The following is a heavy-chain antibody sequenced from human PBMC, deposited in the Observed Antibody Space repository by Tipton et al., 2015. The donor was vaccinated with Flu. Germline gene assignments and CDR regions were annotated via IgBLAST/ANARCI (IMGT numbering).Heavy chain of an antibody. D-gene: IGHD4-17*01. CDR1: GDSTSRYF. J-gene: IGHJ4*02. V-gene: IGHV4-59*01. Sequence: TLSLTCTVSGDSTSRYFWSWIRQPPGKGLEWIGYISISGGTNYNPSLKSRLTMSMDTSKAQFSLNLRSVTAADTAVYFCARDRRTYTTGDYPVRYFDFWGPGTLVAVSS. CDR2: ISISGGT. CDR3: ARDRRTYTTGDYPVRYFDF.